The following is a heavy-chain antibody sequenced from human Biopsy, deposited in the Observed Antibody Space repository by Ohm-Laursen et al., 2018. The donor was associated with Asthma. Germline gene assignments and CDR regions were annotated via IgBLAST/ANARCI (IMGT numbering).Heavy chain of an antibody. D-gene: IGHD4-17*01. V-gene: IGHV3-48*01. CDR1: GFTFSSYS. Sequence: SLRLSCTASGFTFSSYSMNWVRQAPGKGLEWVSYISSSSSTIYYADSVKGRFTISRDNAKNSLYLQMNSLRAEDTAVYYCATFPYGDYLPLDYWGQGTLVTVSS. CDR3: ATFPYGDYLPLDY. J-gene: IGHJ4*02. CDR2: ISSSSSTI.